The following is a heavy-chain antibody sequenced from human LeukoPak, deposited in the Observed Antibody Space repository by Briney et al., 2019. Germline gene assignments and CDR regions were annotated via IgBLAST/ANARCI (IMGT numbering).Heavy chain of an antibody. Sequence: SETLSLTCAVCGGSFSGYYWSWIRQPPGKGLEWIGEINHSGSTNYNPSLKSRVTTSADTSKNQFSLKLSSVTAADTAVYYCARDQTTVVTPPITHTTNYGMDVWGQGTTVTVSS. D-gene: IGHD4-17*01. CDR3: ARDQTTVVTPPITHTTNYGMDV. CDR1: GGSFSGYY. V-gene: IGHV4-34*01. CDR2: INHSGST. J-gene: IGHJ6*02.